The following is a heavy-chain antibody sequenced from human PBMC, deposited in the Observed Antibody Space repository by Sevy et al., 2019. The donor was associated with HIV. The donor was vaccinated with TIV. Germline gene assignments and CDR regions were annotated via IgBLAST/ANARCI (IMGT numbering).Heavy chain of an antibody. CDR2: IIPIFGTA. Sequence: ASVKVSCKASGGTFSSYAISWVRQAPGQGLEWMGGIIPIFGTANYAQKFQGRVTITADESTSTAYMELSSLRSEDTAVSYCSRYSYFAPGYYYGMDVWGQGTTVTVSS. V-gene: IGHV1-69*13. D-gene: IGHD3-9*01. CDR3: SRYSYFAPGYYYGMDV. J-gene: IGHJ6*02. CDR1: GGTFSSYA.